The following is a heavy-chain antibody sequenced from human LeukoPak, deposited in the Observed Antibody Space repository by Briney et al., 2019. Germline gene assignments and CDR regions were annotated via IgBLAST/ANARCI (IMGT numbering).Heavy chain of an antibody. V-gene: IGHV4-39*01. D-gene: IGHD2-2*01. CDR1: GGSISSSSYY. CDR2: IYYSGST. CDR3: ASHPIVVVPAAMPGWFDP. Sequence: PSETLSLTCTVSGGSISSSSYYWGWIRQPPGKGLEWIGSIYYSGSTYYNPSLKSRVTISVDTSKNQFSLKLSSVTAADTAVYYCASHPIVVVPAAMPGWFDPWGQGTLVTVSS. J-gene: IGHJ5*02.